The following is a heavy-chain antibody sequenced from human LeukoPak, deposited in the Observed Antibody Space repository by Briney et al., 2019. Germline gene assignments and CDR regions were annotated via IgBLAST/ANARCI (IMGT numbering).Heavy chain of an antibody. D-gene: IGHD1-7*01. J-gene: IGHJ6*03. CDR2: IYYSGST. CDR3: ARVKFDNWNYRTDSYYYYMDV. CDR1: GGSISGSSYY. V-gene: IGHV4-39*07. Sequence: SETLSLPCSVSGGSISGSSYYWGRIRQPPGKGLEWIGRIYYSGSTYYNPSLKSRVTISIDTSKNQFSLKLSSVTAADTAVYYCARVKFDNWNYRTDSYYYYMDVWGKGTTVTASS.